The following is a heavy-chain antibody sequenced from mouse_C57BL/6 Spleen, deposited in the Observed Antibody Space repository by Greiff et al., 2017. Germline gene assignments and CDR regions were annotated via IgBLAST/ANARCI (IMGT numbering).Heavy chain of an antibody. CDR1: GYAFSSYW. D-gene: IGHD2-2*01. V-gene: IGHV1-80*01. Sequence: QVQLQQSGAELVKPGASVQISCKASGYAFSSYWMNWVKQRPGKGLVWIGQIYPGDGDTNYNGKFKGKATLTADKSSSTAYMQLSSLTSEDSAVYFCARRGGDDGAHFDYWGQGTTLTVSS. CDR3: ARRGGDDGAHFDY. CDR2: IYPGDGDT. J-gene: IGHJ2*01.